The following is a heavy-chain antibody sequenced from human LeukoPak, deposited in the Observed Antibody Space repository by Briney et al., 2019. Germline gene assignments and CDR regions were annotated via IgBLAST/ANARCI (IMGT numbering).Heavy chain of an antibody. V-gene: IGHV1-46*01. CDR2: INPSGVT. Sequence: GASVKVSCKASGYSFTSYSIHWVRQAPGQGLEWMGLINPSGVTTYAQKFQGRVTMTRDTSTSTVYMELSSLRSEDTAVYYCARDSVRRVVVAATRGELDYWGQGTLVTVSS. D-gene: IGHD2-15*01. J-gene: IGHJ4*02. CDR1: GYSFTSYS. CDR3: ARDSVRRVVVAATRGELDY.